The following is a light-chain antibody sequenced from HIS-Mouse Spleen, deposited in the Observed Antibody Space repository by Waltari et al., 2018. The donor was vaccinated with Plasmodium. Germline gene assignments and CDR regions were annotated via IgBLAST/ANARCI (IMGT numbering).Light chain of an antibody. V-gene: IGKV1-8*01. J-gene: IGKJ4*01. Sequence: AIRMTQSPSSFSAFTVDIVTITCRATQSISSYLAWYQQKPGKAPKLLIYAASTLQSGVPSRFSGSGSGTDFTLTISCLQSEDFATYYCQQYYSYPLTFGGGTKVEIK. CDR1: QSISSY. CDR2: AAS. CDR3: QQYYSYPLT.